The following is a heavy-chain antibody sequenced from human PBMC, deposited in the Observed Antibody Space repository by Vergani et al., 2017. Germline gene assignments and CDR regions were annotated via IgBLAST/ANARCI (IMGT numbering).Heavy chain of an antibody. CDR1: GFTFSSYT. CDR3: ARGGDDYYGMDV. J-gene: IGHJ6*02. CDR2: ISWDGGST. D-gene: IGHD3-16*01. Sequence: EVQLLESGGGLVQPGGSLRLSCAASGFTFSSYTMHWVRQAPGKGLEWVSLISWDGGSTYYADSVKGRFTISRDNSKNSLYLQMNSLRTEDTALYYCARGGDDYYGMDVWGQGTTVTVSS. V-gene: IGHV3-43*01.